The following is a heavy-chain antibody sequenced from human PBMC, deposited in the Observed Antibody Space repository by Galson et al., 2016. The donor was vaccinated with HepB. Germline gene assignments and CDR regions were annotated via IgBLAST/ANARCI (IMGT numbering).Heavy chain of an antibody. D-gene: IGHD6-13*01. CDR3: ARGEAQLVHRTYLDY. Sequence: SVKVSCKASGYTFTSYYMHWVRQAPGQGLEWMGIINPSGGSTSYAQKFQGRVTMTRDTSTSKVYMELSSLRSEDTAVYYCARGEAQLVHRTYLDYWGQGTLVTVSS. V-gene: IGHV1-46*01. CDR2: INPSGGST. J-gene: IGHJ4*02. CDR1: GYTFTSYY.